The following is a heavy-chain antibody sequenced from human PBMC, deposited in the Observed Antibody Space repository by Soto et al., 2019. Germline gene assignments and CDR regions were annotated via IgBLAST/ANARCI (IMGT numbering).Heavy chain of an antibody. CDR2: ISTYNGDT. CDR1: GYTFTRSG. J-gene: IGHJ3*02. V-gene: IGHV1-18*01. CDR3: ARDGPMDRAFDI. Sequence: ASVKVSCKASGYTFTRSGISWVRQAPGQGLEWMGWISTYNGDTNYAQTFQGRVTMTTDTSTSTVHMEVRSLRSDDTAVYYCARDGPMDRAFDIWGQGTMVTVSS. D-gene: IGHD3-10*01.